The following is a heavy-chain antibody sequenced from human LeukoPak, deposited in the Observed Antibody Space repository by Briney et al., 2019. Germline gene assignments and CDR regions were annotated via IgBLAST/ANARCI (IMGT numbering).Heavy chain of an antibody. D-gene: IGHD6-19*01. CDR1: GGSISSYY. Sequence: SETLSLTCTVSGGSISSYYWSWIRQPPGKGLEWLGYIHYSGGTHYNPSLKSRVTISVDTSKNQVSLKLRSVTAADTAVYYCARGRYSSGWFKEKTWFDPWGQGALVTVSS. CDR3: ARGRYSSGWFKEKTWFDP. V-gene: IGHV4-59*12. J-gene: IGHJ5*02. CDR2: IHYSGGT.